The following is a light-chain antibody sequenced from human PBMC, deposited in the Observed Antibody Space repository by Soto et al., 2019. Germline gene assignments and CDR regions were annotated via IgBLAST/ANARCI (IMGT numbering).Light chain of an antibody. CDR3: RSFAGNNNVV. Sequence: QSVLTQPPSASGSPGQSVTISCTGTSSDVGGYNYVSWYQQHPGKAPKLMISEVSKRPSGVPDRFSGTKSGNTASLTVSGLQAEDEADYYCRSFAGNNNVVFGGGTKLPVL. V-gene: IGLV2-8*01. J-gene: IGLJ2*01. CDR2: EVS. CDR1: SSDVGGYNY.